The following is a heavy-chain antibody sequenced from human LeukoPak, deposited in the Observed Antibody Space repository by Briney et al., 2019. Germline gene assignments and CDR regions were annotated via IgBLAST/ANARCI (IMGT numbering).Heavy chain of an antibody. V-gene: IGHV4-4*07. Sequence: SETLSLTCTDSGGSISSYYWSWIRQPAGKGLEWIGRIYTSGSTNYNPSLKSRVTMSVDTSKNQFSLKLSSVTAADTAVYYCAREGFGELLDAFDIWGQGTMVTVSS. D-gene: IGHD3-10*01. CDR1: GGSISSYY. CDR3: AREGFGELLDAFDI. CDR2: IYTSGST. J-gene: IGHJ3*02.